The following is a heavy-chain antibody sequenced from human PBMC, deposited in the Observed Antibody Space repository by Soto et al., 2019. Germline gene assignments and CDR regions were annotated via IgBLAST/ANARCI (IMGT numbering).Heavy chain of an antibody. V-gene: IGHV3-23*01. CDR3: AKPSHDYGDYSVDYFDY. J-gene: IGHJ4*02. CDR1: GFTFSSYA. CDR2: ISGSGGST. D-gene: IGHD4-17*01. Sequence: PVGSVRLSCAASGFTFSSYAMSWVRQAPGKGLEWVSAISGSGGSTYYADSVKGRFTISRDNSKNTLYLQMNSLRAEDTAVYYCAKPSHDYGDYSVDYFDYWGQGTLVTVSS.